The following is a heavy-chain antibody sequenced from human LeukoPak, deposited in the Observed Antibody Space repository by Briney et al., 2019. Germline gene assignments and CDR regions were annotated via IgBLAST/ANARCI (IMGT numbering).Heavy chain of an antibody. CDR2: ISYDGSNR. CDR1: GFTFSSYG. D-gene: IGHD3-22*01. V-gene: IGHV3-30*18. J-gene: IGHJ4*02. CDR3: AKGRGNYYDSSGYYDANFDY. Sequence: PGRYLRLSCAASGFTFSSYGMHWVRQAPGKGLEWVAVISYDGSNRYYADSVKGRFTISRDNSKNTLYLQMNSLRAEDTAVYYCAKGRGNYYDSSGYYDANFDYWGQGTLVTVSS.